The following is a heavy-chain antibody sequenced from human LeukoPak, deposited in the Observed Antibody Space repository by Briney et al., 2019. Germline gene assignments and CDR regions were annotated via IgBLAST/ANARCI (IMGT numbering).Heavy chain of an antibody. Sequence: PGGSLRLSCAASGFTFSSYGMHWVRQAPGKGLEWVAFIRYDGSNKYYADSVKGRFTISRDNSKNTLYLQMNSLRAEDTALYYCASGIAIFGAPLDYWGQGTLVTVSS. CDR3: ASGIAIFGAPLDY. V-gene: IGHV3-30*02. CDR1: GFTFSSYG. CDR2: IRYDGSNK. D-gene: IGHD3-3*01. J-gene: IGHJ4*02.